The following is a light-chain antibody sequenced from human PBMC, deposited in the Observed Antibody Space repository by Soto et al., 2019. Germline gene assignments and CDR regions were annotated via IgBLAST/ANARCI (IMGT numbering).Light chain of an antibody. CDR3: QQYGGSPRVT. Sequence: EIVLTQSPGTLSLSPGERATLPCRAGQSVTSNYLAWYRQKPGQPPRLLIYGASSRATGIPDRFIGSGSGTDFTLTISRLEPEDFAVYYCQQYGGSPRVTFGGGTKVEIK. CDR2: GAS. CDR1: QSVTSNY. J-gene: IGKJ4*01. V-gene: IGKV3-20*01.